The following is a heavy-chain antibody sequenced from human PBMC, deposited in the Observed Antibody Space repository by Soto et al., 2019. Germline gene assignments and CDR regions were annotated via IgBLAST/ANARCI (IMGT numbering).Heavy chain of an antibody. J-gene: IGHJ3*02. CDR3: ARDAYSSSWADAFDI. CDR1: GYTFTSYG. Sequence: ASVKVSCKASGYTFTSYGISWVRQAPGQGLEWMGWISAYNGDTNYAQKLQGRVTMTTDTSTSTAYMELRSLRSDDTAVYYCARDAYSSSWADAFDIWGQGTMVTVSS. D-gene: IGHD6-13*01. V-gene: IGHV1-18*04. CDR2: ISAYNGDT.